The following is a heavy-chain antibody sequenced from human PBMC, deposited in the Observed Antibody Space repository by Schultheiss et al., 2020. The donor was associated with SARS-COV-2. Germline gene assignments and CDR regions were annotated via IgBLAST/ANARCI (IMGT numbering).Heavy chain of an antibody. CDR3: VKDLTANEGRDY. CDR1: GFTFSSYG. V-gene: IGHV3-23*01. D-gene: IGHD5-18*01. Sequence: GGSLRLSCAASGFTFSSYGMHWVRQAPGKGLEWVSAISGSGGSTYYADSVKGRFTISRDNSKNTLYLQMNSLRAEDTAVYYCVKDLTANEGRDYWGQGTLVTVSS. CDR2: ISGSGGST. J-gene: IGHJ4*02.